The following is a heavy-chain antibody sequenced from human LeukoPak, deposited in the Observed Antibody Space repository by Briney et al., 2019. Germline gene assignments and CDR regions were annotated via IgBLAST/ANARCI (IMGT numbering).Heavy chain of an antibody. CDR1: GFTFSSYA. J-gene: IGHJ4*02. D-gene: IGHD1-26*01. V-gene: IGHV3-23*01. CDR3: ASVSGSYSGGHDY. Sequence: GGSLRLSCAASGFTFSSYAMSWVRQAPGKGLEWVSAISGSGGSTYYADSVKGRFTISRDNAKNSLYLQMNSLRAEDTAVYYCASVSGSYSGGHDYWGQGTLVTVSS. CDR2: ISGSGGST.